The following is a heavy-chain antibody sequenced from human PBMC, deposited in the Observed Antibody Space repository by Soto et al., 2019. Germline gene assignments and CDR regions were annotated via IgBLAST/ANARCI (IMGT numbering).Heavy chain of an antibody. D-gene: IGHD3-22*01. J-gene: IGHJ5*02. V-gene: IGHV1-3*01. CDR2: INAGNGNT. Sequence: ASVKVSCKASGYTFTNYGISWVRQAPGQRLEWMGWINAGNGNTKYSQKFQGRVTITRDTSASTAYMELSSLRSEDTAVYYCAKDVADRGIGSWGQGSLVTISS. CDR1: GYTFTNYG. CDR3: AKDVADRGIGS.